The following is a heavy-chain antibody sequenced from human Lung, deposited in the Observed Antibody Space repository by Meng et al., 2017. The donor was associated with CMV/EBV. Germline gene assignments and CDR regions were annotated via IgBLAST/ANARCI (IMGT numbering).Heavy chain of an antibody. D-gene: IGHD2-2*01. CDR3: ATYSRAPAALLAYFNY. Sequence: GESLKISCAASGFTFSSYGMHWVRQAPGKGLEWVAFIRYDGSNKYYADSVKGRFAISRDNLRSTLYLQLSSLRLEDTAVYYCATYSRAPAALLAYFNYWGLGTLVTVSS. J-gene: IGHJ4*02. CDR2: IRYDGSNK. CDR1: GFTFSSYG. V-gene: IGHV3-30*02.